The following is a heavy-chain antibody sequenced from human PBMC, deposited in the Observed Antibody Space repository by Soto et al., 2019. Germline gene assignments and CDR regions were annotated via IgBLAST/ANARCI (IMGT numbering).Heavy chain of an antibody. Sequence: QVQLQQSGPGLVKPSQTLSVTCGISGDSVSSNSAAWNWLRQSPSRGLEWPGRTYYRSKWYNDYAVSVDSRITINPDTSKNHFSLQLNFVTPEDTAVYFCARGEQYSGRIFDYWGQGTLVTVSS. V-gene: IGHV6-1*01. D-gene: IGHD1-26*01. CDR2: TYYRSKWYN. CDR1: GDSVSSNSAA. J-gene: IGHJ4*02. CDR3: ARGEQYSGRIFDY.